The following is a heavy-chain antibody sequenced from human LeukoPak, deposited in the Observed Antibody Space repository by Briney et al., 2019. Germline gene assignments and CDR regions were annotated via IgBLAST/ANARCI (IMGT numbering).Heavy chain of an antibody. Sequence: ASVKVSCKASVGTFSSYAISWVRQAPGQGLEWMGGIIPIFCTANYAQKFQGRVTITADKSTSTAYMELSSLRSEDTAVYYCARGHRLGQDAFDIWGQGTMVTVSS. CDR2: IIPIFCTA. J-gene: IGHJ3*02. CDR3: ARGHRLGQDAFDI. CDR1: VGTFSSYA. V-gene: IGHV1-69*06.